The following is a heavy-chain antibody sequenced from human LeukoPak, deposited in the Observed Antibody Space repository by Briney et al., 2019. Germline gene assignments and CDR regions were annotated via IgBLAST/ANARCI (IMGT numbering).Heavy chain of an antibody. J-gene: IGHJ4*02. CDR2: IIPIFGTV. CDR1: GGTFASYA. V-gene: IGHV1-69*05. CDR3: ARVSTEVDTAMAVFDY. Sequence: SVKVSCKASGGTFASYAISWVRQAPGQGLEWMGRIIPIFGTVNYAQKFQGRVTMTTDESTSTAYMELSGLRSEDTAVYYCARVSTEVDTAMAVFDYWGQGTLVTVSS. D-gene: IGHD5-18*01.